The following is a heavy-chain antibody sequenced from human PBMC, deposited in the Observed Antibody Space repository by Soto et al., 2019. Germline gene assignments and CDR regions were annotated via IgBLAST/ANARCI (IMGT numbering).Heavy chain of an antibody. CDR2: TKQDGSEK. D-gene: IGHD2-15*01. CDR1: GFTFSSYW. V-gene: IGHV3-7*01. CDR3: ARVLPGGGYPHDYFDY. Sequence: EVQLVESGGGLVQPGGSLRLSCADSGFTFSSYWMSWVRQAPGKGLEWVADTKQDGSEKYYVDSVKGRFTISRDNAKNSLYLQMNSLRADDTAVYYCARVLPGGGYPHDYFDYWGQGTLVTVSS. J-gene: IGHJ4*02.